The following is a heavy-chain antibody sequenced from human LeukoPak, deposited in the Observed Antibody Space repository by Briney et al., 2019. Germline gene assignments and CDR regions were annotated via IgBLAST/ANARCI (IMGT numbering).Heavy chain of an antibody. CDR2: INPNSGGT. CDR3: ARGKRITIFGVAHNWFDP. D-gene: IGHD3-3*01. CDR1: GGTFSSYA. V-gene: IGHV1-2*06. J-gene: IGHJ5*02. Sequence: ASVKVSCKASGGTFSSYAISWVRQAPGQGLEWMGRINPNSGGTNYAQKFQGRVTMTRDTSISTAYMELSRLRSDDTAVYYCARGKRITIFGVAHNWFDPWGQGTLVTVSS.